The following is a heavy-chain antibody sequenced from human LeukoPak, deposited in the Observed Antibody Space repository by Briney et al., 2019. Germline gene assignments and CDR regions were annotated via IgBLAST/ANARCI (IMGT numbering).Heavy chain of an antibody. CDR2: ISSSGSTI. J-gene: IGHJ4*02. Sequence: GGSLRLSCAASGFTFSSYEMNWVRQAPGKGLEWVSYISSSGSTIYYADSVKGRFTISRDNAKKSLYLQMNSLRAEDTAVYDCARGGGSWGFDFWGQGTLVTVSS. V-gene: IGHV3-48*03. CDR3: ARGGGSWGFDF. CDR1: GFTFSSYE. D-gene: IGHD3-16*01.